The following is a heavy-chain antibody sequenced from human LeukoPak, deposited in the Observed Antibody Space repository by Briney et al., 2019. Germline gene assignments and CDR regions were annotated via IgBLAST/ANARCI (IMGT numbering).Heavy chain of an antibody. D-gene: IGHD2-15*01. CDR2: INHSGST. CDR3: ARGGRYCSGGSCYQRYQRVGRGNWFDP. Sequence: PSETLSLTCAVYGGSFSGYYWSWIRQPPGKVLEWFGEINHSGSTNYNPSLKSRVTISVDTSKNQFSLKLGSVTAAETVVYYCARGGRYCSGGSCYQRYQRVGRGNWFDPWGQGTLVTVSS. CDR1: GGSFSGYY. J-gene: IGHJ5*02. V-gene: IGHV4-34*01.